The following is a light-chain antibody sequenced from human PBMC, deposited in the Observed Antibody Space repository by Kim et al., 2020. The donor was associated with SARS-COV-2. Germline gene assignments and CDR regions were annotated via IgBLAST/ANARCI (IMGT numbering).Light chain of an antibody. Sequence: GQTITISCNGNNSDVGAYNYVSWYQQHPGKAPKLMIYDVSDRPSGVSDRFSGSKSGNTASLTISGLQAEDEADYYCSSYTGSPPYVFGTGTKVTVL. CDR3: SSYTGSPPYV. V-gene: IGLV2-14*03. CDR1: NSDVGAYNY. CDR2: DVS. J-gene: IGLJ1*01.